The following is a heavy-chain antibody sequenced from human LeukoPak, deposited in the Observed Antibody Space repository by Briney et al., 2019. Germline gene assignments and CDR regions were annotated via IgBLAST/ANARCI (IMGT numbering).Heavy chain of an antibody. D-gene: IGHD3-22*01. Sequence: GGSLRLSCAASGFTFSSYAMSWVRQAPGKGLEWVSTVSGTGGNTYYADYVRGRFTISRDNSKNTLYVQMNSLRAEDTAVYYCAKRKVEMYYYDSSGGAFDYWGQGTLVTVSS. J-gene: IGHJ4*02. CDR2: VSGTGGNT. CDR1: GFTFSSYA. V-gene: IGHV3-23*01. CDR3: AKRKVEMYYYDSSGGAFDY.